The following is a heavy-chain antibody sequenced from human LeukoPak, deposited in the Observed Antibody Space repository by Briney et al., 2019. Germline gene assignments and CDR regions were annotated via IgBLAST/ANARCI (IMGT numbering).Heavy chain of an antibody. CDR1: GGSISSSSYY. CDR2: IYYSGST. V-gene: IGHV4-39*01. Sequence: PSETLSLTCTVSGGSISSSSYYWGWIRQPPGKGLEWIGSIYYSGSTYYNPSLKSRVTISVDTSKNQFSLKLSSVTAADTAVYYCATPGAVCSSTSCYPDAFDIWGQGTMVTVSS. J-gene: IGHJ3*02. CDR3: ATPGAVCSSTSCYPDAFDI. D-gene: IGHD2-2*01.